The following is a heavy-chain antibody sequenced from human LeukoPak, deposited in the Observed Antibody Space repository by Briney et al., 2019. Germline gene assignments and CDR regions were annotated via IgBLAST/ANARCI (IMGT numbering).Heavy chain of an antibody. Sequence: GRSLRLSCAASGFTFSSYAMHWVRQAPGKGLEWVAVISYDGSNKYYADSVKGRFTISRDNSKNTLYLQMNSLRAEDTAVYYCARDLEQQLTYFDYWGQGTLVTVSS. CDR3: ARDLEQQLTYFDY. J-gene: IGHJ4*02. V-gene: IGHV3-30*01. D-gene: IGHD6-13*01. CDR1: GFTFSSYA. CDR2: ISYDGSNK.